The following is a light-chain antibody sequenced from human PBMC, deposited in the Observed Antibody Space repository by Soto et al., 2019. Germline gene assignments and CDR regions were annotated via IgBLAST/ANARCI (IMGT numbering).Light chain of an antibody. V-gene: IGKV1-8*01. Sequence: AIRMTQSPSSFSASTGDRVTITCRASQGISSYLAWYQQKPGKAPKLLIYAASTLQSGVPSRFSGSGSGTDFTLTIRCLQSEDFATYYCQQYYSYPSFGGRTKGEIK. CDR3: QQYYSYPS. J-gene: IGKJ4*01. CDR1: QGISSY. CDR2: AAS.